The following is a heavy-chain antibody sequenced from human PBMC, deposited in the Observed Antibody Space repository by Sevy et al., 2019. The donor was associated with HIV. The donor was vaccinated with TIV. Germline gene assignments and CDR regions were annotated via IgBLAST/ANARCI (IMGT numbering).Heavy chain of an antibody. J-gene: IGHJ4*02. CDR3: ARKYDSSGYFDY. D-gene: IGHD3-22*01. CDR2: ISGSGGSGDKT. CDR1: GFTFSRYA. V-gene: IGHV3-23*01. Sequence: GGSLRLSCAASGFTFSRYAMNWVRQAPGKGLEWVSGISGSGGSGDKTNYGTSVKGRFTISRDDSKNSLYLQLNSLRAEDTAIYYCARKYDSSGYFDYWGQGTLVTVSS.